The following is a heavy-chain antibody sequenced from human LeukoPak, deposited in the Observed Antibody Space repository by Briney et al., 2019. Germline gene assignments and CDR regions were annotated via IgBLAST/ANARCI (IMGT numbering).Heavy chain of an antibody. D-gene: IGHD3-3*01. Sequence: GASVKVSCKASGYTFTSYGISWVRQAPGQGLEWMGWISAYNGNTNYAQKLQGRVTMTTDTSTSTAYMELRSLRSDDTAVYYCARVEGMAIFGVANRLLLDVWGKGTTVTVSS. CDR2: ISAYNGNT. V-gene: IGHV1-18*01. CDR3: ARVEGMAIFGVANRLLLDV. CDR1: GYTFTSYG. J-gene: IGHJ6*04.